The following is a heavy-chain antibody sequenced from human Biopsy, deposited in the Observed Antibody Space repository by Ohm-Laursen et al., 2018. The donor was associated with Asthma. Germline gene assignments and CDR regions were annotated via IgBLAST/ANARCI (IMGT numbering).Heavy chain of an antibody. Sequence: SLRLSCTASGFTFSSYGMYWVRQAPGKGLEWVAVISYDGSNKYYADSVKGRFTISRDNSKNTLYPQMNSLRAEDTAVYYCAKDTEGRYDFWSGLSYNYYGMDVWGQGTTVTVSS. CDR3: AKDTEGRYDFWSGLSYNYYGMDV. J-gene: IGHJ6*02. CDR1: GFTFSSYG. D-gene: IGHD3-3*01. CDR2: ISYDGSNK. V-gene: IGHV3-30*18.